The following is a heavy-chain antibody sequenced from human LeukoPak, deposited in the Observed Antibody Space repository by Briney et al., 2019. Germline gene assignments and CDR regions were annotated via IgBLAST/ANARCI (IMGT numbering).Heavy chain of an antibody. CDR1: GFTFSSYS. V-gene: IGHV3-21*01. D-gene: IGHD3-10*01. Sequence: GGSLRLSCAASGFTFSSYSMNWVRQAPGKGLEWVSSISSSSSYIYYADSVKGRFTISRDNAKNSLYLQMNSLRAEDTAVYYCARDLWFGEPLGMDVWGQGTTVTVSS. CDR2: ISSSSSYI. J-gene: IGHJ6*02. CDR3: ARDLWFGEPLGMDV.